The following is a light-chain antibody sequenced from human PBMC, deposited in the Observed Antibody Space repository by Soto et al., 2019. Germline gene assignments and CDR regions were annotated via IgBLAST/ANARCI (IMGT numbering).Light chain of an antibody. CDR2: DAS. CDR1: QSVSSY. CDR3: QQRSNWPFT. V-gene: IGKV3-11*01. J-gene: IGKJ4*01. Sequence: EIVLTQSPATLSLSPGERATLSCRASQSVSSYLAWYQQKPGQAPRLLIYDASNRATGIPARFSGSGSGTDFTLTISSLEPEGFAVYYCQQRSNWPFTFGGGTKVEIK.